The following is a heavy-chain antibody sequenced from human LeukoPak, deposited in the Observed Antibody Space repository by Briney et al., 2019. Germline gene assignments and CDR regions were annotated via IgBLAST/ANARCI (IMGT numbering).Heavy chain of an antibody. Sequence: GGSLRLSCAASGFTFSGSAMHWVRQASGKGLEWVGRIRSKANSYATAYAASVKGRFTISRDDSKNTAYLQMSSLKTEDTAVYYCTRRYARYCSGGSCYWRDYWGQGTLVTVSS. D-gene: IGHD2-15*01. J-gene: IGHJ4*02. CDR2: IRSKANSYAT. CDR3: TRRYARYCSGGSCYWRDY. CDR1: GFTFSGSA. V-gene: IGHV3-73*01.